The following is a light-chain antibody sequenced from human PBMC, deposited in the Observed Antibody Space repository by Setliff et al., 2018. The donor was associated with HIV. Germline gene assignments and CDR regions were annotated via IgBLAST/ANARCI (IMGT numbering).Light chain of an antibody. CDR3: QQYYSYPLT. V-gene: IGKV1-8*01. Sequence: AIRMTQSPSSFSASTGDRVTITCRASQGISSYLAWYQQKPGKAPKLLMYAASTLQSGVPSRFSGSGSGTDFTLTISCLQSEDFATYYCQQYYSYPLTFGGGTKV. J-gene: IGKJ4*01. CDR1: QGISSY. CDR2: AAS.